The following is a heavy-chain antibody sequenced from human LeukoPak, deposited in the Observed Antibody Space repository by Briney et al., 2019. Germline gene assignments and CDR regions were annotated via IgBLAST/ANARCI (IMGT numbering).Heavy chain of an antibody. CDR3: ARDTNSNYGSFDY. CDR1: GFSVSASY. Sequence: GGSLRLSCAASGFSVSASYMSWVRQAPGKGLEWVSGINWNGGSTGYADSVKGRFTISRDNAKNSLYLQMNSLRAEDTALYYCARDTNSNYGSFDYWGQGTLVTVSS. J-gene: IGHJ4*02. D-gene: IGHD4-11*01. V-gene: IGHV3-20*04. CDR2: INWNGGST.